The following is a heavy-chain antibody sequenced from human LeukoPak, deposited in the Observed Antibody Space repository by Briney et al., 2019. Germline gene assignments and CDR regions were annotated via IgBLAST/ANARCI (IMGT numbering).Heavy chain of an antibody. D-gene: IGHD6-6*01. CDR2: MNPNSGNT. CDR1: GYTFTSYD. V-gene: IGHV1-8*03. CDR3: ARYDGGSSSSNY. J-gene: IGHJ4*02. Sequence: SVKVSCKASGYTFTSYDINWVRQATGQGLEWMGWMNPNSGNTGYAQKFQGRVTITRNTSISTAYMELSSLRSEDTAVYYCARYDGGSSSSNYWGQGTLVTVSS.